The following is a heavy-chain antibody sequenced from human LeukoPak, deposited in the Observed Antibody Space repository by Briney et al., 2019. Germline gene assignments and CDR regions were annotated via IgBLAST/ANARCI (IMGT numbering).Heavy chain of an antibody. CDR2: IGGDGIA. CDR3: AKDRANWATDD. CDR1: GFTFTDHP. D-gene: IGHD3-16*01. J-gene: IGHJ4*02. Sequence: GGSLRLSCVASGFTFTDHPMNWVRQAPGKGLEWISYIGGDGIAFYADSVKGRFTASKDDARKSMYLQMNSLRVEDTAVYYCAKDRANWATDDWGQGTLVTVSS. V-gene: IGHV3-69-1*01.